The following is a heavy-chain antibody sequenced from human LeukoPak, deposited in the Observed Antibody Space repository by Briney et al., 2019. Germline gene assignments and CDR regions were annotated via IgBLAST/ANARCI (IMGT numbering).Heavy chain of an antibody. CDR2: ISPDGTNK. D-gene: IGHD1-26*01. CDR1: GFTFNTYG. V-gene: IGHV3-30*18. Sequence: PGGSLRLSCGASGFTFNTYGMHWVRQAPGKGLEWVAVISPDGTNKFYADPVKGRFTISRDNSKNTLYLQMNSLRTDDTAVYYCAKDRYSGTTSPFDFWGQGTLVIVSS. J-gene: IGHJ4*02. CDR3: AKDRYSGTTSPFDF.